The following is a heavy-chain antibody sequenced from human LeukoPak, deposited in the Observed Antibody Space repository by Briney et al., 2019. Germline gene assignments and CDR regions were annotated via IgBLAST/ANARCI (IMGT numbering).Heavy chain of an antibody. CDR1: GYTFTGHS. CDR3: ARDTAMVQFDY. CDR2: IYPNRGCT. D-gene: IGHD5-18*01. J-gene: IGHJ4*02. V-gene: IGHV1-2*02. Sequence: ASVKVSCKASGYTFTGHSMHGVRQAPGHGINWMGWIYPNRGCTNYGQKFQGRVTVTRDTSISSAYMELSRLRSDDTAVYYCARDTAMVQFDYWGQGTLVTGSS.